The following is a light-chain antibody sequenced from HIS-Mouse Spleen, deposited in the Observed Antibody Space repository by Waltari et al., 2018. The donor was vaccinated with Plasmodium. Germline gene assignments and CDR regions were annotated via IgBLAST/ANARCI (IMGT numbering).Light chain of an antibody. CDR2: DAS. CDR1: QSVSSY. J-gene: IGKJ4*01. CDR3: QQRSNWPRVLT. Sequence: EIVLTQSPATLSLSPGERATLSCRPSQSVSSYLAWYQQKPGQAPRLLIYDASNTATGIPARFSVSGSGTDFTLTISSLEPEDFAVYYCQQRSNWPRVLTFGGGTKVEIK. V-gene: IGKV3-11*01.